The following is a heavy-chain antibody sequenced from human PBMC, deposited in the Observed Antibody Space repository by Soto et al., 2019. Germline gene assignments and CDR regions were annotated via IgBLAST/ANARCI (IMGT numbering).Heavy chain of an antibody. Sequence: SETLSVTCTFSGCSISSGGYYLSWIRQHPGKGLEWIGYIYYSGSTYYNPSLKSRVTISVDTSKNQFSLKLSSVTAADTAVYYCARRLRGAFDIWGQGTMVTVSS. D-gene: IGHD4-17*01. CDR3: ARRLRGAFDI. J-gene: IGHJ3*02. CDR1: GCSISSGGYY. CDR2: IYYSGST. V-gene: IGHV4-31*03.